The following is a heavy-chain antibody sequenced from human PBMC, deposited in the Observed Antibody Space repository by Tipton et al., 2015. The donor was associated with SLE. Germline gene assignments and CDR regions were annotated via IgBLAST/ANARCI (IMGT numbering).Heavy chain of an antibody. V-gene: IGHV4-61*02. CDR3: ARESENAFDI. J-gene: IGHJ3*02. CDR1: GGSISSGSYY. D-gene: IGHD3-3*01. CDR2: IYTSGIT. Sequence: TLSLTCTVSGGSISSGSYYWSWIRQPAGKGLEWIGRIYTSGITNYNPSLESRVTISVDTSKNQFSLKLSSVTAADTAVYYCARESENAFDIWGQGTMVTVSS.